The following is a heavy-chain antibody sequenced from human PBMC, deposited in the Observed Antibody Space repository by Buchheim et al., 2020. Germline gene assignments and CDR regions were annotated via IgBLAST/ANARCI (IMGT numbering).Heavy chain of an antibody. CDR3: ARSPVSGGKYLSHYLFGMDV. Sequence: QVQLVQSGAEVKKPGASVKVSCKASGYTFSDYYIHWVRQAPGQGLEWLGWINPLSGDTNYLQKVQDRVSMTRDTSISTAYMEVTRLSSDDTAVYYCARSPVSGGKYLSHYLFGMDVWGQGTT. CDR1: GYTFSDYY. CDR2: INPLSGDT. D-gene: IGHD1-26*01. J-gene: IGHJ6*02. V-gene: IGHV1-2*02.